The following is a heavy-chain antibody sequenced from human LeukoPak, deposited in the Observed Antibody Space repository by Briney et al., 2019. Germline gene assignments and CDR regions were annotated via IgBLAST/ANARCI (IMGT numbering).Heavy chain of an antibody. CDR2: IFYSGTT. V-gene: IGHV4-59*01. Sequence: SETLSLTCSVSGASISSYYWSWVRQPPGKELEWIGYIFYSGTTKYNPSLKSRVTISADMSRDQFFLQLTSVTAADTAVYYCAREDISAPLDYWGQGLLVTVSS. CDR3: AREDISAPLDY. CDR1: GASISSYY. J-gene: IGHJ4*02. D-gene: IGHD6-6*01.